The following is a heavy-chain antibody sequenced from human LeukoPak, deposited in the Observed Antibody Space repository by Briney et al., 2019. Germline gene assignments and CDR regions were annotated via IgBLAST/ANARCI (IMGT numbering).Heavy chain of an antibody. CDR2: IGASGGTT. V-gene: IGHV3-23*01. CDR3: AKDLEAVAGTIVNDY. D-gene: IGHD6-19*01. J-gene: IGHJ4*02. CDR1: GFTFSKYA. Sequence: GGSLRLSCAVSGFTFSKYAMNWVRQGPGKGLEWVSGIGASGGTTYYADSVQGRFTISGDNSKNTLYLQLNRLRAEDTGVYFCAKDLEAVAGTIVNDYWGQGTLVTVSS.